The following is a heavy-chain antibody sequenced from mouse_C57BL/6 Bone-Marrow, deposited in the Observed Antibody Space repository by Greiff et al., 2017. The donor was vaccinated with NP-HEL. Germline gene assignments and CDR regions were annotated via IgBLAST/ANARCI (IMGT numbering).Heavy chain of an antibody. CDR2: ISTLAYSI. D-gene: IGHD2-4*01. CDR3: ARYGFYDYDEGYAMDY. J-gene: IGHJ4*01. V-gene: IGHV5-15*01. CDR1: GFTFSDYG. Sequence: EVLLVESGGGLVQPGGSLKLSCAASGFTFSDYGMAWVRQAPRQGPEWVAFISTLAYSIYYADTVTGRFTITRENAKNTLYLEISSLRSEDTAMYYCARYGFYDYDEGYAMDYWGQGTSVTVSS.